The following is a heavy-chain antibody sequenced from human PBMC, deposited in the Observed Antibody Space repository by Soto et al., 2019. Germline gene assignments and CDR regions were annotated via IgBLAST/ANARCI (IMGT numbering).Heavy chain of an antibody. Sequence: YAASGVTIRNYAMHWVRQTPGKGLEWVAVISYDGSNKYYADSVKGRFTISRDNSKNTLYLQMNSLRAEDTAVYYCARVPGTRELDDAFDIWGQGTMVTVSS. D-gene: IGHD1-7*01. V-gene: IGHV3-30-3*01. CDR1: GVTIRNYA. CDR2: ISYDGSNK. CDR3: ARVPGTRELDDAFDI. J-gene: IGHJ3*02.